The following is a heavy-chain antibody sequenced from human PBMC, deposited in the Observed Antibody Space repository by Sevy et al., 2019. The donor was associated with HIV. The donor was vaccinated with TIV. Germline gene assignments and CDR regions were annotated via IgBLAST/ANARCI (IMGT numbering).Heavy chain of an antibody. CDR1: GFNVNDIY. D-gene: IGHD3-16*01. CDR2: MYSGGGT. J-gene: IGHJ6*02. V-gene: IGHV3-53*01. Sequence: GGSLRLSCAASGFNVNDIYINWVRQAPGKGLEWVSVMYSGGGTYYADSVKGRFTISRDDSKNTLYLQMRSLRVEDAAVYYCARDWGVGNYRAMDVWGPGTTVTVSS. CDR3: ARDWGVGNYRAMDV.